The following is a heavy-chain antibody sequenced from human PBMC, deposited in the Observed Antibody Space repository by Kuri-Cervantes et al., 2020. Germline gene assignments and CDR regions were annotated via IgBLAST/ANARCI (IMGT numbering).Heavy chain of an antibody. D-gene: IGHD3-3*01. Sequence: GESLKISCAASGFTFSSYGMHWVRQAPGKGLEWVAVIWYDGSNKYYADSVKGRFTISRDNSKNTLYLQMNSLRAEDTAVYYCARGLRFLEWLSPSYYYYMDVWGKGTTVTVSS. CDR3: ARGLRFLEWLSPSYYYYMDV. J-gene: IGHJ6*03. V-gene: IGHV3-33*08. CDR1: GFTFSSYG. CDR2: IWYDGSNK.